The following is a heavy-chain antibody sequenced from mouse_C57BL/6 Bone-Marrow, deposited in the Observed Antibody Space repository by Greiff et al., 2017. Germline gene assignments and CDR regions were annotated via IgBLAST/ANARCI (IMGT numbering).Heavy chain of an antibody. CDR3: TTYYYGSSSADY. J-gene: IGHJ2*01. V-gene: IGHV14-4*01. CDR2: IYPENGDT. Sequence: VQLQQSGAELVRPGASVTLSCTASGFNIKDDYMHWVKQRPEQGLEWIGWIYPENGDTEYASKFQGTATITADTSSNTAYRQRSSLTSEDTAVYYCTTYYYGSSSADYWGQGTTLTVSS. D-gene: IGHD1-1*01. CDR1: GFNIKDDY.